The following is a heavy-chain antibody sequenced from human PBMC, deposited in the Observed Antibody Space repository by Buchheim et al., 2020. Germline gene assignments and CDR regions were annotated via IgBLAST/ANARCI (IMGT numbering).Heavy chain of an antibody. V-gene: IGHV1-46*03. Sequence: QVQLVQSGAEVKKPGASVKVSCKASGYIFTTYYMHWVRQAPGQGLEWMGMINPSGGGTSYAQKFQGRVTMTRDTSTSTVYMELSSLRFEDTAVYYCARIGVEMTTKPFDYWGQGTL. CDR1: GYIFTTYY. CDR2: INPSGGGT. J-gene: IGHJ4*02. CDR3: ARIGVEMTTKPFDY. D-gene: IGHD5-24*01.